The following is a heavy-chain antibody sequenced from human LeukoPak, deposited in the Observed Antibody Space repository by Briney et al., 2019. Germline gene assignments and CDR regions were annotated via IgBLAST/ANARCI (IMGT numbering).Heavy chain of an antibody. CDR1: GFTFSSYG. Sequence: GGSLRLSCAASGFTFSSYGMHWVRQAPGKGLEWVAVIWYDGSNKYYADSVKGRFTISRDNSKNTLYLQMNSLRAEDTAVYYCARDWIVGATGLDYWGQGTLVTVSS. D-gene: IGHD1-26*01. V-gene: IGHV3-33*01. CDR2: IWYDGSNK. J-gene: IGHJ4*02. CDR3: ARDWIVGATGLDY.